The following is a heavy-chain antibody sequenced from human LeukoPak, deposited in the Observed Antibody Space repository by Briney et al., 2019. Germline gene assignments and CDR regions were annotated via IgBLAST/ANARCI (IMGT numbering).Heavy chain of an antibody. CDR3: ATAGGETSRMGFDP. CDR1: GFTFRRYW. CDR2: ISGDGSVT. Sequence: GGSLRLSCADSGFTFRRYWMHWVRQTPGKGLVWVSCISGDGSVTRYANSVKGRFTISRDNTRNTLYLQMHSLRVEDMAVYYCATAGGETSRMGFDPWGQGSLVTVSS. V-gene: IGHV3-74*01. J-gene: IGHJ5*02. D-gene: IGHD4-17*01.